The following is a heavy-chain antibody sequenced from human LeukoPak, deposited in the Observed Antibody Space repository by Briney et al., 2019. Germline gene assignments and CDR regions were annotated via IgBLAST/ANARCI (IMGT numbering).Heavy chain of an antibody. V-gene: IGHV3-64*01. Sequence: GGSLRLSCAASGFTFSSYAMHWVRQAPGKGLEYVSTINSNGGSTYYANSVKGRFTISRDNSKNTLYLQMGSLRAEDMAVYYCARARATIDFDYWGQGTLVIVSS. CDR2: INSNGGST. D-gene: IGHD5-24*01. J-gene: IGHJ4*02. CDR3: ARARATIDFDY. CDR1: GFTFSSYA.